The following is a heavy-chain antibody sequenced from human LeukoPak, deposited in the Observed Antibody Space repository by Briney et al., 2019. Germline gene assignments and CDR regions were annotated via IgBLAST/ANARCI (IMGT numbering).Heavy chain of an antibody. CDR3: ATELREGDSGSQYFQH. Sequence: CLRLSCAPSGVTSSIYTMSSGPAAPGKRLESGSIISYDESKKYYTDSVKGRFTISRDNSKNTLYLQMNSLRPEETAVYYCATELREGDSGSQYFQHWGQGTLVTVSS. V-gene: IGHV3-30*19. CDR1: GVTSSIYT. D-gene: IGHD6-19*01. CDR2: ISYDESKK. J-gene: IGHJ1*01.